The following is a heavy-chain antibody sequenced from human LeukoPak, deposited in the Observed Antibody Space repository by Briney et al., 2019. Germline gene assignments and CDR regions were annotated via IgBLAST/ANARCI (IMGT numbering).Heavy chain of an antibody. CDR3: ARGGIGYCSGGSCSNAFDI. J-gene: IGHJ3*02. CDR2: IYTSGST. Sequence: SETLSLTCTVSGGSISSNNYYWNWIRQPAGKGLEWIGRIYTSGSTSGGTNYNPSLKSRVTISVDTSKNQFSLKLSSVTAADTAVYYCARGGIGYCSGGSCSNAFDIWGQGTMVTVSS. V-gene: IGHV4-61*02. CDR1: GGSISSNNYY. D-gene: IGHD2-15*01.